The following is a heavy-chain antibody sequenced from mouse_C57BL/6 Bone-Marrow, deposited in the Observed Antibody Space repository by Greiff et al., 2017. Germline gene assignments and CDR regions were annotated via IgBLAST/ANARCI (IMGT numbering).Heavy chain of an antibody. Sequence: VQLQQPGAELVMPGASVKLSCKASGYTFTSYWMHWVKQRPGQGLEWIGEIDPSDSYTNYNQKFKGKSTLTVDKSSSTAYMQLSSLASEDSAVYYCARSDYSNYVGVYYYAMDYWGQGTSVTGSS. CDR2: IDPSDSYT. CDR1: GYTFTSYW. J-gene: IGHJ4*01. D-gene: IGHD2-5*01. CDR3: ARSDYSNYVGVYYYAMDY. V-gene: IGHV1-69*01.